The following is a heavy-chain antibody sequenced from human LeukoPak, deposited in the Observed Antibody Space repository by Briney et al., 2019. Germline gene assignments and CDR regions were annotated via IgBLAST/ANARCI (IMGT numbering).Heavy chain of an antibody. CDR3: ARQGGGIFDY. V-gene: IGHV5-51*01. CDR2: IYPGDSDT. D-gene: IGHD2-15*01. J-gene: IGHJ4*02. CDR1: GYTFTSYW. Sequence: GASVKVSCKASGYTFTSYWIGWVRQMPGKGLEWMGIIYPGDSDTTYSPSFQGQVTISADRSISTAYLQWSSLKASDTAMYYCARQGGGIFDYWGQGTLVTVSS.